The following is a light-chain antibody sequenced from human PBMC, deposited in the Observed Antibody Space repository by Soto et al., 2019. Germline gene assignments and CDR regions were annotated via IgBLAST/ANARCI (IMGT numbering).Light chain of an antibody. CDR2: GAS. V-gene: IGKV1-39*01. Sequence: DIQMTQSPSSLSASLGDRVTVTCLTSQNIYNYLNWYQQKPGKAPKLLIYGASSRATGIPDRFSGSGSGTDFTLTISRLEPEDFAVYYCQQRSNWPIITFGQGTRLEIK. CDR1: QNIYNY. CDR3: QQRSNWPIIT. J-gene: IGKJ5*01.